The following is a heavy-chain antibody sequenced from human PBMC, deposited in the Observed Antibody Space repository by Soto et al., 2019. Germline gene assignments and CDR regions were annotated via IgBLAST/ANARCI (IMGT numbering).Heavy chain of an antibody. CDR2: FYAGGTT. D-gene: IGHD6-6*01. Sequence: GGSLRLSCAASGFSVSSNYMSWVRQAPGKGLEWVSVFYAGGTTSYADSVKGRFTISRDNSKNTLYLQMNSLRAEDTAVYFCARGLGRVAARPPFDYWGQGTLVTVSS. CDR3: ARGLGRVAARPPFDY. J-gene: IGHJ4*02. V-gene: IGHV3-53*01. CDR1: GFSVSSNY.